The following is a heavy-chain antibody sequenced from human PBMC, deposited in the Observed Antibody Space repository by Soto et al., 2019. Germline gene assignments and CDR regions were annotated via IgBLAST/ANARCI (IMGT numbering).Heavy chain of an antibody. CDR1: GFPFSTYA. Sequence: PGGSLRLSCAASGFPFSTYAMSWVRQAPGKRLEWVSAISGSGGDMYYADSVKGRFTLSRDNSKNTLYLHMNSLRAEYTAVYFCANWGVVTDAFDIWGQGTMVT. J-gene: IGHJ3*02. CDR2: ISGSGGDM. V-gene: IGHV3-23*01. D-gene: IGHD2-15*01. CDR3: ANWGVVTDAFDI.